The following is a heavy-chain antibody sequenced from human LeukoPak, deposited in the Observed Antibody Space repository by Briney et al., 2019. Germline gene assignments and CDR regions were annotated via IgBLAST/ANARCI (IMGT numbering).Heavy chain of an antibody. J-gene: IGHJ4*02. V-gene: IGHV4-4*07. Sequence: SETLSLTCTVSGGSISSYYWSWIRQPAGKGLEWIGRIYTSGGTNYNPSLKSRVTMSVDTSKNQFSLKLSSVTAADTAVYYCARVGSDSAPSSGSYNYFDYWGQGTLVTVSS. D-gene: IGHD1-26*01. CDR1: GGSISSYY. CDR2: IYTSGGT. CDR3: ARVGSDSAPSSGSYNYFDY.